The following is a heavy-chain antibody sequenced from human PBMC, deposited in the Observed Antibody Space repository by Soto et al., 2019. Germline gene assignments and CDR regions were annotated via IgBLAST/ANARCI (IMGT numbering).Heavy chain of an antibody. V-gene: IGHV3-21*01. J-gene: IGHJ6*02. CDR1: GFTFSSYS. D-gene: IGHD5-18*01. CDR3: ASTSPALIQLWALGDYYYYYYGMDV. Sequence: PGGSLRLSCAASGFTFSSYSMNWVRQAPGKGLEWVSSISSSSSYIYYADSVKGRFTISRDNAKNSLYLQMNSLRAEDTAVYYCASTSPALIQLWALGDYYYYYYGMDVWGQGTTVTVSS. CDR2: ISSSSSYI.